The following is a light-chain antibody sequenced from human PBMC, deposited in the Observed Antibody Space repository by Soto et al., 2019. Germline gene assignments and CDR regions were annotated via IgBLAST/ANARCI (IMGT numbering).Light chain of an antibody. CDR2: WAS. CDR3: PQYYSAPPTT. Sequence: IVMTQSPDSLAVSLGERANINCKSSQSVLYSSNNKNYLAWYQQKPGQPPKLLIYWASTRESGVPDRFSGSGSGTDYTLTISSLQAEDLAANYFPQYYSAPPTTFGQVTKV. CDR1: QSVLYSSNNKNY. V-gene: IGKV4-1*01. J-gene: IGKJ1*01.